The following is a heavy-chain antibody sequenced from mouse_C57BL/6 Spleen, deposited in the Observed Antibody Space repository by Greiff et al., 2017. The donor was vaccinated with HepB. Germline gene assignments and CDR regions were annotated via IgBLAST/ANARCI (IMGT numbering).Heavy chain of an antibody. Sequence: VQLQQPGAELVKPGASVKMSCKASGYTFTSYWITWVKQRPGQGLEWIGDIYPGSGSTNYNEKFKSKATLTVDTSSSTAYMQLSSLTSEDSAVYYCARKGYYVYYAMDYWGQGTSVTVSS. V-gene: IGHV1-55*01. CDR2: IYPGSGST. J-gene: IGHJ4*01. CDR3: ARKGYYVYYAMDY. D-gene: IGHD2-3*01. CDR1: GYTFTSYW.